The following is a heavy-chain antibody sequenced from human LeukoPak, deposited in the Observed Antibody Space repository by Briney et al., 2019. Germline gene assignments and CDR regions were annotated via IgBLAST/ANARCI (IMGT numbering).Heavy chain of an antibody. CDR1: GGSISSSSYY. V-gene: IGHV4-39*07. CDR2: IYYSGST. D-gene: IGHD3-10*01. J-gene: IGHJ4*02. CDR3: ASMYYYGSGTVDY. Sequence: SETLSLTCTVSGGSISSSSYYWGWIRQPPGKGLEWIGSIYYSGSTYYNPSLKGRVTISVDTSKNQFSLKLSSVTAADTAVYYCASMYYYGSGTVDYWGQGTLVTVSS.